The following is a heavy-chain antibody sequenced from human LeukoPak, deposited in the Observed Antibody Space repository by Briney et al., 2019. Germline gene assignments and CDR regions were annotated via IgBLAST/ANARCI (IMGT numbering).Heavy chain of an antibody. CDR2: IYPGDSDT. CDR1: GYSFISYW. V-gene: IGHV5-51*01. J-gene: IGHJ4*02. D-gene: IGHD3-10*01. Sequence: GESLKISCKGSGYSFISYWIGWVRQMPGKGLEWMGIIYPGDSDTRYSPSSQGQVTISVDKSISTAYLQWSSLKASDTAMYYCARRSDYYSSGNYYYDYWGQGTLVTVSS. CDR3: ARRSDYYSSGNYYYDY.